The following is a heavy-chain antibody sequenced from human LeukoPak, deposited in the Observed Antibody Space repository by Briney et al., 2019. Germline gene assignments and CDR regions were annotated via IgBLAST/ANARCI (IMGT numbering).Heavy chain of an antibody. V-gene: IGHV3-66*01. CDR2: IYSGGST. CDR1: GFTFSSYS. CDR3: ARDRIQYCSGGSCYRGYYYYGMDV. D-gene: IGHD2-15*01. J-gene: IGHJ6*02. Sequence: GGSLRLSCAASGFTFSSYSMNWVRQAPGKGLEWVSVIYSGGSTYYADSVKGRFTISRDNSKSTLYLQMNSLRAEDTAVYYCARDRIQYCSGGSCYRGYYYYGMDVWGQGTTVTVSS.